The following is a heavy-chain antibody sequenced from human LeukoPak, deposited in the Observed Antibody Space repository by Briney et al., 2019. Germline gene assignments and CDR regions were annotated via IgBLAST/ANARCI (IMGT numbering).Heavy chain of an antibody. V-gene: IGHV4-31*03. CDR2: IYYSGST. CDR1: GGSISSGGYY. J-gene: IGHJ6*02. CDR3: ARGEGYCSSTSCYTYYYGMDV. Sequence: TLSLTCTVSGGSISSGGYYWSWIRQHPGKGLEWIGYIYYSGSTYYNPSLKSRVTISVDTSKNQFSLKPSSVTAADTAVYYCARGEGYCSSTSCYTYYYGMDVWGQGTTVTVSS. D-gene: IGHD2-2*02.